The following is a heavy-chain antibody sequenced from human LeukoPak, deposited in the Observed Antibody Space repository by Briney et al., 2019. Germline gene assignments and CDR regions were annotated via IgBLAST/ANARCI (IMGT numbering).Heavy chain of an antibody. D-gene: IGHD1-26*01. CDR1: GFPFDDKA. CDR2: ISRNSDST. V-gene: IGHV3-9*03. CDR3: VKDIGSGSYRYGGYFDY. J-gene: IGHJ4*02. Sequence: GRSLRLSCAASGFPFDDKAMHWVRQAPGKGLEWVAGISRNSDSTGYADSVKGRFTISRDNAKNSLYLQMNSLRAEDMALYYCVKDIGSGSYRYGGYFDYWGQETLVTVSS.